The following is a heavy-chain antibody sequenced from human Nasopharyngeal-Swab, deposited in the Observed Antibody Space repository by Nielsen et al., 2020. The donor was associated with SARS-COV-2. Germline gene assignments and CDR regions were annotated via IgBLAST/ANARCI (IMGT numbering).Heavy chain of an antibody. CDR3: ARGQGPRHYYDSSGYYYDVLGRGYYFDY. J-gene: IGHJ4*02. V-gene: IGHV4-34*01. Sequence: RQAPGKGLEWIGEINHSESTNYNPSLKSRVTISVDTSKNQFSLKLSSVTAADTAVYYCARGQGPRHYYDSSGYYYDVLGRGYYFDYWGQGTLVTVSS. CDR2: INHSEST. D-gene: IGHD3-22*01.